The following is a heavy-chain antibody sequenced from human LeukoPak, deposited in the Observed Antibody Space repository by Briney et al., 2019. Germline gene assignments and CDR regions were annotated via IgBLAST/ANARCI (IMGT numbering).Heavy chain of an antibody. D-gene: IGHD2-2*01. Sequence: ASVKVSCKASGYTFTCYYMHWVRQAPGQGLEWMGWINPNSGGTNYAQKFQGRVTMTRDTSISTAYMELSRLRSDDTAVYYCARLDFYCSSTSCHENWGQGTLVTVSS. J-gene: IGHJ4*02. V-gene: IGHV1-2*02. CDR3: ARLDFYCSSTSCHEN. CDR2: INPNSGGT. CDR1: GYTFTCYY.